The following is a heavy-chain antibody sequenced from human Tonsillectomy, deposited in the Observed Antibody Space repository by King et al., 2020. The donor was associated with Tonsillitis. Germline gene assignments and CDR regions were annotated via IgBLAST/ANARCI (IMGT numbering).Heavy chain of an antibody. CDR1: GGSISSGDYY. D-gene: IGHD2-15*01. CDR3: AGAPRDINHFSWFDP. V-gene: IGHV4-30-4*01. J-gene: IGHJ5*02. CDR2: IDYSGST. Sequence: VQLQESGPGLVKPSQTLSLTCTVSGGSISSGDYYWSWIRQPPGQGLEWIGYIDYSGSTYYNPSLRSRVSISLDTSKNQFSLKLSSVTAADTAVYFCAGAPRDINHFSWFDPWGQGTLVTVSS.